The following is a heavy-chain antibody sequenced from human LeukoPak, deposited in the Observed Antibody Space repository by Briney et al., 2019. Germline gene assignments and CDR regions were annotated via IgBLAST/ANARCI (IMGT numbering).Heavy chain of an antibody. D-gene: IGHD3-9*01. CDR1: GGTFSSYA. Sequence: SVKVSCKASGGTFSSYAISWVRQAPGQGLEWMGRIIPILGIANYAQKLQGRVTITADKSTSTAYMELSSLRSEDTAVYYCARGGGDYDILTGYPPFDYWGQGTLVTVSS. CDR3: ARGGGDYDILTGYPPFDY. CDR2: IIPILGIA. J-gene: IGHJ4*02. V-gene: IGHV1-69*04.